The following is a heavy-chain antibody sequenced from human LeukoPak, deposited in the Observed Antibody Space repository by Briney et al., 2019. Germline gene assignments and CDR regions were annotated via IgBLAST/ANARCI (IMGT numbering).Heavy chain of an antibody. Sequence: GGSLRLSCAASGFTFSSYEMNWVRQAPGKGLEWVSYISSSGSTIYYADSVKGRFTISRDNAKNSLYLQMNSLRAGDTAVYYCAKDQGYYYDSSGYHWGQGTLVTVSS. J-gene: IGHJ5*02. V-gene: IGHV3-48*03. CDR3: AKDQGYYYDSSGYH. D-gene: IGHD3-22*01. CDR1: GFTFSSYE. CDR2: ISSSGSTI.